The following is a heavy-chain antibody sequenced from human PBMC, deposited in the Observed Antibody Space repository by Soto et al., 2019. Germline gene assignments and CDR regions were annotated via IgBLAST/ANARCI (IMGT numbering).Heavy chain of an antibody. D-gene: IGHD4-17*01. CDR3: ARDRYGDIPWYSSGMDV. Sequence: QVQLQESGPGLVKPSQTLSLTCTVSGGSISSGGYYWSWIRQHPGKGLEWIGYIYYSGSTDYNPSLQSRVTRSGDASKNQVPLKLSSVTAADTAVYYCARDRYGDIPWYSSGMDVWGQGTTVTVSS. CDR1: GGSISSGGYY. CDR2: IYYSGST. J-gene: IGHJ6*02. V-gene: IGHV4-31*03.